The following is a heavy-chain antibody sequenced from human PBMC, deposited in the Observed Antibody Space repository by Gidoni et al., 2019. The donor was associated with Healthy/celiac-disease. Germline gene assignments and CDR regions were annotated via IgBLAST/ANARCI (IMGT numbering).Heavy chain of an antibody. CDR1: GFNFISYA. V-gene: IGHV3-23*01. CDR3: ARTKVVAAD. Sequence: EVQLLESGGGLVQHGGSLRLSCAASGFNFISYAMSWVLPAPGKGLEWFSSISGSGGSTYYADSVKGRFTISRDNSKNTLYLQMNSLRAEDTAVYYCARTKVVAADWGQGTLVTVSS. D-gene: IGHD2-15*01. CDR2: ISGSGGST. J-gene: IGHJ4*02.